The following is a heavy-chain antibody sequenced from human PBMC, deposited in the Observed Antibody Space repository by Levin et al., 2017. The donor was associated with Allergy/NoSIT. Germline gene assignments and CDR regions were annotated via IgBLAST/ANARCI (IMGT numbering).Heavy chain of an antibody. J-gene: IGHJ4*02. V-gene: IGHV3-9*01. CDR2: INWNRDKI. D-gene: IGHD7-27*01. CDR1: GFTFGDYA. CDR3: AKGLNCGSPNTFDY. Sequence: SCAASGFTFGDYAMHWVRQAPGKGLEWVSGINWNRDKIGYADSVRARFTISRDNAKNSLYLQMNSLGPEDTALYYCAKGLNCGSPNTFDYWGQGTLSPSPQ.